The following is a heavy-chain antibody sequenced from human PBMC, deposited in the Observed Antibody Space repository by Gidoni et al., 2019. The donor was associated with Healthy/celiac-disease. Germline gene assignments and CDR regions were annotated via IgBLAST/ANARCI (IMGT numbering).Heavy chain of an antibody. Sequence: QVQLVQSGAEVKQPGSSVQVSCKASGCTFSSYAISWVRQAPGQGLEWMGRIIPIFGIANYAQKFQGRVTITADKSTSTAYMELSSLRSEDTAVYYCARATKVGAMGEPLDYWGQGTLVTVSS. D-gene: IGHD1-26*01. J-gene: IGHJ4*02. CDR2: IIPIFGIA. V-gene: IGHV1-69*04. CDR1: GCTFSSYA. CDR3: ARATKVGAMGEPLDY.